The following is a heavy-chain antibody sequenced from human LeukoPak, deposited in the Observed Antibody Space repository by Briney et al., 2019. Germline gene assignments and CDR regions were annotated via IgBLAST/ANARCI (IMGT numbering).Heavy chain of an antibody. J-gene: IGHJ6*02. CDR2: MNPNSGNT. Sequence: ASVKFSCKASGYTLTSYEINWVRQATGRGLEWVGWMNPNSGNTGYAQKFQGRVTMTRNTSISTAYMELSSLRSEDTAVYYCAVYSSSSPWLMDVWGQGTTVTVSS. D-gene: IGHD6-6*01. CDR3: AVYSSSSPWLMDV. V-gene: IGHV1-8*01. CDR1: GYTLTSYE.